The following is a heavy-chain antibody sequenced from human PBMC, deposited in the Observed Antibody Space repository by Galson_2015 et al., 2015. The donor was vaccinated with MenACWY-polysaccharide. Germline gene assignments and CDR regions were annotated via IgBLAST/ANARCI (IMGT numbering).Heavy chain of an antibody. CDR2: ISDSGGRT. CDR1: GFTFSTYP. Sequence: SLRLSCAASGFTFSTYPMSWARQAPGKGLEWVSRISDSGGRTFYADSVKGRFTISRDNSKNMLYLQMNSLRVDDAAVYYCASEDAYYYGMDVWGQGTTATVSS. J-gene: IGHJ6*02. CDR3: ASEDAYYYGMDV. V-gene: IGHV3-23*01.